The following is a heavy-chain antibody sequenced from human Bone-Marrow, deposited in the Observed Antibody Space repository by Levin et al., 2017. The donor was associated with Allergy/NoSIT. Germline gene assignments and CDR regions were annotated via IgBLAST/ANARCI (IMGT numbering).Heavy chain of an antibody. Sequence: GGSLRLSCAASGFTFSSYWMSWVRQAPGKGLEWVANIKQDGSEKYYVDSVKGRFTISRDNAKNSLYLQMNSLRAEDTAVYYCARAPLPVLTIFGERGYGMDVWGQGTTVTVSS. J-gene: IGHJ6*02. V-gene: IGHV3-7*01. CDR3: ARAPLPVLTIFGERGYGMDV. CDR1: GFTFSSYW. CDR2: IKQDGSEK. D-gene: IGHD3-3*01.